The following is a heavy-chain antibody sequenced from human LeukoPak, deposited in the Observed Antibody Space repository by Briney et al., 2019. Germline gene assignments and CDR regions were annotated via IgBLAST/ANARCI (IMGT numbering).Heavy chain of an antibody. V-gene: IGHV1-24*01. Sequence: ASVKVSCKVSGYTLTEISMHWVRQAPGKGLEWMGGFGPEDDETIYAQKFQGRVTMTEDTSTDTAYMELSSLRSEDTAVYYCATDRLQYPYYFDYWGQGTLVTVSS. CDR1: GYTLTEIS. J-gene: IGHJ4*02. CDR2: FGPEDDET. CDR3: ATDRLQYPYYFDY. D-gene: IGHD4-11*01.